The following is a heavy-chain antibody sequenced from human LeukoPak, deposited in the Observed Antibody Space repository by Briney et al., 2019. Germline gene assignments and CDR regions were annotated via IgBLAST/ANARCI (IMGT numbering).Heavy chain of an antibody. J-gene: IGHJ4*02. CDR1: GGSISSSSYY. D-gene: IGHD3-9*01. CDR2: IYYSGST. V-gene: IGHV4-39*01. Sequence: SETLSLTCTVSGGSISSSSYYWGWIRQPPGKGLEWIGSIYYSGSTYYNPSLKSRVTISVDTSKNQFSLKLSSVTAADTAVYYCAGVLRYFDWLSLDYWGQGTLVTVSS. CDR3: AGVLRYFDWLSLDY.